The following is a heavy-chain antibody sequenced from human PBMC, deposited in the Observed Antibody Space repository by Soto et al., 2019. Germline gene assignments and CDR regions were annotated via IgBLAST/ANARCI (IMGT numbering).Heavy chain of an antibody. J-gene: IGHJ6*02. Sequence: SETLSLTCAVYGGSFSGYYWSWIRQPPGKGLEWIGEINHSVSTNYNPSLKSRVTISVDTSKNQFSLKLSSVTAADTAVYYCARGGMYYYYYGMDVWGQGTTVTVSS. CDR3: ARGGMYYYYYGMDV. D-gene: IGHD6-13*01. CDR1: GGSFSGYY. CDR2: INHSVST. V-gene: IGHV4-34*01.